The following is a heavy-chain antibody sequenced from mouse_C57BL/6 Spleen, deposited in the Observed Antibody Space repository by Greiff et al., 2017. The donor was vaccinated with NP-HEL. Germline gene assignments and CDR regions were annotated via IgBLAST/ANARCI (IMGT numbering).Heavy chain of an antibody. CDR1: GYTFTDYE. Sequence: VKLQQSGAELVRPGASVTLSCKASGYTFTDYEMHWVKQTPVHGLEWIGAIDPETGGTAYNQKFKGKAILTADKSSSTAYMELRSLTSEDSAVYYCTRLYDYEDYWGQGTTLTVSS. CDR2: IDPETGGT. V-gene: IGHV1-15*01. D-gene: IGHD2-4*01. CDR3: TRLYDYEDY. J-gene: IGHJ2*01.